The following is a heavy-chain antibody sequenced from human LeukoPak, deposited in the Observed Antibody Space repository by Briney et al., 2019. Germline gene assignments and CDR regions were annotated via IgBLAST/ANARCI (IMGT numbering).Heavy chain of an antibody. CDR1: GITFRSYG. Sequence: PGGSLRLSCAASGITFRSYGMHWVRQAPGKGLEWVAVHTYDGSHKYYADSVKGRFSISRDNSKNTLYLQMNSLRADDTAVYYCAKGARGDTVTSIVGLNWFDPWGQGTLVTVSS. V-gene: IGHV3-30*18. D-gene: IGHD4-17*01. J-gene: IGHJ5*02. CDR3: AKGARGDTVTSIVGLNWFDP. CDR2: HTYDGSHK.